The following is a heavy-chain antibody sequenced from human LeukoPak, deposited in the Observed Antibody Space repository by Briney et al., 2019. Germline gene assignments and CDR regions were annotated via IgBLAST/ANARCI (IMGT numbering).Heavy chain of an antibody. V-gene: IGHV1-18*01. CDR2: ISAYNGNT. D-gene: IGHD3-9*01. J-gene: IGHJ6*03. Sequence: GASVKVSCKASGYTFTSYDIHWVRQAPGQGLEWMGWISAYNGNTNYAQKLQGRVTMTTDTSTSTAYMELRSLRSDDTAVYYCARVPPLYYDIMTGYYGTGDSLYMDVWGKGTTVTVSS. CDR3: ARVPPLYYDIMTGYYGTGDSLYMDV. CDR1: GYTFTSYD.